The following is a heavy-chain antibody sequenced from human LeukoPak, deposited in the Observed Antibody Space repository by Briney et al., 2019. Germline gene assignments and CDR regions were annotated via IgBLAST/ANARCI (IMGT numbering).Heavy chain of an antibody. CDR1: GFTFSSYV. CDR3: ARDWVYKIDY. CDR2: ISHDGII. J-gene: IGHJ4*02. Sequence: GGSLRLSCETAGFTFSSYVMHWVRRTPGKGLVWVSRISHDGIISYADSVKGRFTISRDNAKNTLILQMNSLRVEDTAVYYCARDWVYKIDYWGRGTLVAVSS. D-gene: IGHD5-24*01. V-gene: IGHV3-74*01.